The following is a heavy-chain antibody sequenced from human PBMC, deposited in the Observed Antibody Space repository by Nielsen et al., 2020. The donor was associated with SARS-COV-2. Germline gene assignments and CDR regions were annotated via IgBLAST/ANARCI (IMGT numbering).Heavy chain of an antibody. CDR2: ISGSGGST. V-gene: IGHV3-23*01. CDR3: AKDLRYFDWLRDEIPNRYYYGMDV. J-gene: IGHJ6*02. CDR1: GFTFSSYA. D-gene: IGHD3-9*01. Sequence: GGSLRLSCAASGFTFSSYAMSWVRQAPGKGLGWVSAISGSGGSTYYADSVKGRFTISRDNSKNTLYLQMNSLRAEDTAVYYCAKDLRYFDWLRDEIPNRYYYGMDVWGQGTTVTVSS.